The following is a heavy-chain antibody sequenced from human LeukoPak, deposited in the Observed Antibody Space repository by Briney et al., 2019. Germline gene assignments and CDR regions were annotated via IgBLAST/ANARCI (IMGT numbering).Heavy chain of an antibody. D-gene: IGHD3-10*01. CDR2: INSDGSST. J-gene: IGHJ3*02. V-gene: IGHV3-74*01. CDR3: STGSGHAFDI. Sequence: GGSLRLSCAASGFTYSSYWMHWVRQVAGKGLVWVSRINSDGSSTSYADYVKGRFTISRDNAKNTLYVQMNSLRAEDTAVYYCSTGSGHAFDIWGRGTMVTVSS. CDR1: GFTYSSYW.